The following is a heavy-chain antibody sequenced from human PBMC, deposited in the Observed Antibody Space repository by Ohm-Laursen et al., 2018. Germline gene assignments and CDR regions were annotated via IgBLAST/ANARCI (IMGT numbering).Heavy chain of an antibody. D-gene: IGHD6-6*01. V-gene: IGHV3-48*01. J-gene: IGHJ3*02. CDR1: GFTFSSDS. Sequence: SLRLSCAASGFTFSSDSMNWVRQAPGKGLEWVSYISSSSSTKYYADSVKGRFTISRDNAKNSLYLQMNSLRAEDTAVYYCARFKYPYGFDIWGQGTMVSVSS. CDR3: ARFKYPYGFDI. CDR2: ISSSSSTK.